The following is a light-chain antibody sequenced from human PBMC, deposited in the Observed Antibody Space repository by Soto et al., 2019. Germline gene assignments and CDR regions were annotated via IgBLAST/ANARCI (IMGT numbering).Light chain of an antibody. V-gene: IGKV1-5*01. CDR2: DAS. CDR1: QSISSW. CDR3: QQYNSYSEA. J-gene: IGKJ1*01. Sequence: DIQMTQSPSTLSACVGDRVTITCRASQSISSWLAWYQQKPGKAPKLLIYDASSLESGVPSRFSGSGSGTEFTLTISSLQPDDFATYYCQQYNSYSEAFGQGTKVDI.